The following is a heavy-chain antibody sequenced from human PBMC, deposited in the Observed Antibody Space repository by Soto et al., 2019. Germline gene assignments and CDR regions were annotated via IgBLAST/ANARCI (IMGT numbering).Heavy chain of an antibody. D-gene: IGHD3-9*01. CDR2: ISASGGTT. CDR3: AKDSTRLRYFDWLPPDY. CDR1: GFTFSTYA. J-gene: IGHJ4*02. V-gene: IGHV3-23*01. Sequence: GGSLSLSCAASGFTFSTYAMTWVRQAPGKGLEWVSAISASGGTTDYADSVKGRFTISRDNSKNTLYLQMNSLRAEDTALYYCAKDSTRLRYFDWLPPDYWGQGTLVTVSS.